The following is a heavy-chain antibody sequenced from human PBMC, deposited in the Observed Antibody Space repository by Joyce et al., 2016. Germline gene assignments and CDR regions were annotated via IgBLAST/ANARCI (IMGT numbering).Heavy chain of an antibody. J-gene: IGHJ5*02. CDR1: GYTFSSHG. Sequence: QVQLVQSGAEVKKPGASVKVSCKASGYTFSSHGISWVRQAPGQGLEWMGWISAYNGNTNYAQKVQGRGTMTTDTSTSTAYMELRSLRSDDTAVYYCARGARGYGSGTYFGWFDPWGQGTRVTVSS. V-gene: IGHV1-18*01. CDR2: ISAYNGNT. CDR3: ARGARGYGSGTYFGWFDP. D-gene: IGHD3-10*01.